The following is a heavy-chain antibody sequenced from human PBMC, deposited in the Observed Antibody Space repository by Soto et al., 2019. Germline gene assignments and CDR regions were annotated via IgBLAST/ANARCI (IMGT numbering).Heavy chain of an antibody. V-gene: IGHV3-30*03. J-gene: IGHJ6*02. Sequence: QVQLVESGGGVVQPGRSLRLSCAASGFTFSSYGMHWVRQAPGKGLAWVAVISYDGSNKYYADSVKGRFTISRDNSKNTLYLQMNSLRAEDTAVYYCAREGRYCSGGSCYFYYYYGMDVWGQGTTVTVCS. CDR3: AREGRYCSGGSCYFYYYYGMDV. CDR2: ISYDGSNK. CDR1: GFTFSSYG. D-gene: IGHD2-15*01.